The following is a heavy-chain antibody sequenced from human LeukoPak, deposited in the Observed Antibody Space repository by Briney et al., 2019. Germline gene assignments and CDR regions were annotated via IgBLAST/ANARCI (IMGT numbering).Heavy chain of an antibody. CDR2: INWNGGST. CDR3: AREMVDIVATTSLDY. Sequence: GRSLRLSCAASGFTFDDCGMSWVRQAPGKGLEWVSGINWNGGSTGYADSVKGRFTISRDNAKNSLYLQMNSLRAEDTALYYCAREMVDIVATTSLDYWGQGTLVTVSS. CDR1: GFTFDDCG. J-gene: IGHJ4*02. D-gene: IGHD5-12*01. V-gene: IGHV3-20*04.